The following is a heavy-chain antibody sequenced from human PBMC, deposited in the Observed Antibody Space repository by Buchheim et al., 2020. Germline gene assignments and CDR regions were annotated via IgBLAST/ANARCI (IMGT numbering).Heavy chain of an antibody. D-gene: IGHD2-15*01. J-gene: IGHJ4*02. V-gene: IGHV3-30*04. CDR3: AKAGSGPSFDY. CDR1: GFTFSSYA. Sequence: QVQLVESGGGVVQPGRSLRLSCAASGFTFSSYAMHWVRQAPGKGLEWVAVISYDGSNKYYADSVKGRFTISRDNSKNTLYLQMNSLRAEDTAVYYCAKAGSGPSFDYWGQGTL. CDR2: ISYDGSNK.